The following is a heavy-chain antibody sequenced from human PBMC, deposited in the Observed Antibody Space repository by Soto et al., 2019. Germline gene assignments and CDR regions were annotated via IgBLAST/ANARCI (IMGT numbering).Heavy chain of an antibody. V-gene: IGHV4-59*01. D-gene: IGHD3-10*01. CDR3: ATGRVYFGSEY. CDR1: GGSITSYY. Sequence: QVQLQESGPGLVKPLETLSLTCTVPGGSITSYYWSWVRQPPGKGLEWIGYIYYNGNINYNPSLKSRRTLSLDTAKNQFSLRLSSVTGADTAVYYCATGRVYFGSEYWGQGTLVTVSS. CDR2: IYYNGNI. J-gene: IGHJ4*02.